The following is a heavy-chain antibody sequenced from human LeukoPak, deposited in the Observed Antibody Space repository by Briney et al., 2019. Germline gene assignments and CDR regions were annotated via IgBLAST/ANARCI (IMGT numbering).Heavy chain of an antibody. D-gene: IGHD2-15*01. CDR2: IKSKTDGGTK. J-gene: IGHJ4*02. V-gene: IGHV3-15*01. CDR1: GLTFSSAW. Sequence: PGGSLRLSCAASGLTFSSAWMSWVRRAPGKGLERVGRIKSKTDGGTKDYAAPVKGRFTISRDDSKSTVYLEMNSLKTEDTAVYYCTTEGYCSGGDCYSFDYWGQGTLVTVSS. CDR3: TTEGYCSGGDCYSFDY.